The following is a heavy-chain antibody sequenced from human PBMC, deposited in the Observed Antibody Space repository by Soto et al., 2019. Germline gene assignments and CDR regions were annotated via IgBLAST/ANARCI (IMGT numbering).Heavy chain of an antibody. CDR1: GFTFSACG. Sequence: PGGSLRLSCVAPGFTFSACGIHWVRQAPGKGLEWVAVISCDGMKEYCANSVKGRFTISSDNSKNTIYLQMNSLRAEDTAMYYCAKGKGTERGYDFLFGYWGQGTLVTVSS. D-gene: IGHD5-12*01. V-gene: IGHV3-30*18. CDR2: ISCDGMKE. J-gene: IGHJ4*02. CDR3: AKGKGTERGYDFLFGY.